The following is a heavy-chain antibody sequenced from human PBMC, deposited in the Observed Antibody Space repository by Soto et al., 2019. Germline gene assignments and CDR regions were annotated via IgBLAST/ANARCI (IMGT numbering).Heavy chain of an antibody. J-gene: IGHJ4*02. CDR1: GFTFSSYS. CDR2: ISSSSSYI. D-gene: IGHD6-6*01. CDR3: ALVYIAARPGVDY. V-gene: IGHV3-21*01. Sequence: EVQLVESGGGLVKPGGSLRLSCAASGFTFSSYSMNWVRQAPGKGLEWVSSISSSSSYIYYADSVKGRFTISRDNAKNSLYLQMNSLRAEDTAVYYCALVYIAARPGVDYWGQGTLVTVSS.